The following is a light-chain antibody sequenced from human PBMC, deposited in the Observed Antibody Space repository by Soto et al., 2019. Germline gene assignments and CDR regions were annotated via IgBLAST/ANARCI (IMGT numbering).Light chain of an antibody. CDR1: QGIGND. V-gene: IGKV1-6*01. Sequence: AIQMTQSPSSLSASVGDRVTITCRARQGIGNDLGWYQQKPGKAPKVLIYDASTLQSGVPSRFSGSGSGTDFTLTISDLQPEDSATYYCLRDYLGWTFGQGTEVEIK. CDR2: DAS. CDR3: LRDYLGWT. J-gene: IGKJ1*01.